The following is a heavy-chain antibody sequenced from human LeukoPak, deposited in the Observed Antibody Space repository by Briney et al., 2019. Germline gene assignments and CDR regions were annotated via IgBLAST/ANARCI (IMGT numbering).Heavy chain of an antibody. D-gene: IGHD6-13*01. V-gene: IGHV4-4*07. J-gene: IGHJ3*02. CDR3: ARDSAGPYSSSWPYAFDI. CDR1: GGSVSSYY. Sequence: SETLSLTCTVSGGSVSSYYWSWIRQPAGKGLEWIGRIYTSGSTNYNPSLKSRVTMSVDTSKNQFSLKLSSVTAADTAVYYCARDSAGPYSSSWPYAFDIWGQGTMVTVSS. CDR2: IYTSGST.